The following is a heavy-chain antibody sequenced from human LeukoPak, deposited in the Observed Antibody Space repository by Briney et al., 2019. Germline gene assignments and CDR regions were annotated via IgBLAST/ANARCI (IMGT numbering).Heavy chain of an antibody. D-gene: IGHD6-19*01. CDR2: IYYSGST. CDR3: AARAWLVRLVDY. J-gene: IGHJ4*02. Sequence: SETLSLTCTVSGGSISSSSYYWGWIRQPQGKGLEWIGSIYYSGSTYYNPSLKSRVTISVDTSKNQFSLKLSSVTAADTAVYYCAARAWLVRLVDYWGQGTLVTVSS. CDR1: GGSISSSSYY. V-gene: IGHV4-39*01.